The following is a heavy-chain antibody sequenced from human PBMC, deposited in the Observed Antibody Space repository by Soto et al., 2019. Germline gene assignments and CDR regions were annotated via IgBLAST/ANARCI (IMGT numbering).Heavy chain of an antibody. CDR1: GHTLTEFS. CDR2: FYHEGRQA. J-gene: IGHJ4*02. CDR3: PTPTALRGAMLTKINLDF. D-gene: IGHD3-16*01. V-gene: IGHV1-24*01. Sequence: ASVKVSCKICGHTLTEFSIHWVRQAPRKGLEPMGGFYHEGRQAIYAQKWHGRATDTDATVLDTPYMETSGLNADDTAVYYFPTPTALRGAMLTKINLDFWGPGTPVPVSS.